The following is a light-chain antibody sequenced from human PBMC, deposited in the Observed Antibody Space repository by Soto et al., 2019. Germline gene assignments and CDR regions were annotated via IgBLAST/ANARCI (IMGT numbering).Light chain of an antibody. Sequence: IVLTQSPGTLSLSPGERATVSCRASETIGRAYFAWYQHRPGRTPRLVLSATSNRAAGIPDRFGGSGSGADFTLTISGVEAEDFAVYYCQQYATSPFTFGQGTKLEI. CDR1: ETIGRAY. V-gene: IGKV3-20*01. CDR3: QQYATSPFT. J-gene: IGKJ2*01. CDR2: ATS.